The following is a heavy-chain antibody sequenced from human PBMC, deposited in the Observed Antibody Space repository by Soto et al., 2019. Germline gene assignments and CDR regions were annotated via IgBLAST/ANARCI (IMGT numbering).Heavy chain of an antibody. D-gene: IGHD2-2*01. CDR3: ATYCSSTSCYGY. Sequence: GASVKVSCKASGGTFSSYAISWVRQAPGQGLEWMGGIIPIFGTANYAQKFQGRVTITADESTSTAYMGLSSLRSEDTAVYYCATYCSSTSCYGYWGQGTLVTVSS. V-gene: IGHV1-69*13. CDR1: GGTFSSYA. CDR2: IIPIFGTA. J-gene: IGHJ4*02.